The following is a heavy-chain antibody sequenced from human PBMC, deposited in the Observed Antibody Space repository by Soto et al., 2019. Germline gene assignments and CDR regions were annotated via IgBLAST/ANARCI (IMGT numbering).Heavy chain of an antibody. V-gene: IGHV3-30*18. Sequence: QVQLVESGGGVVQPGRSLRLSCAASGFTFSSYGMHWVRQAPGKGLEWVAVISYDGSNKYYADSVKGRFTISRDNSKNTLYLQMNSLRAEDTAVYYCAKGSSGSYDIRYFDLWGRGTLVTFSS. CDR1: GFTFSSYG. CDR3: AKGSSGSYDIRYFDL. J-gene: IGHJ2*01. CDR2: ISYDGSNK. D-gene: IGHD1-26*01.